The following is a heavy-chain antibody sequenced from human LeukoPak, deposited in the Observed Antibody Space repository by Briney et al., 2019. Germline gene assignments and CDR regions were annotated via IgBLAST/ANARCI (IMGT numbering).Heavy chain of an antibody. CDR3: ARLGFPED. CDR2: IYYSGST. J-gene: IGHJ4*02. D-gene: IGHD3-10*01. CDR1: GGSISSGDYY. Sequence: SETLSLTCTVSGGSISSGDYYWSWIRQPQGKGLEWIGSIYYSGSTYYNPSLKSRVTISVDTSKNQFSLKLSSVTAADTAVYYCARLGFPEDWGQGTLVTVSS. V-gene: IGHV4-39*01.